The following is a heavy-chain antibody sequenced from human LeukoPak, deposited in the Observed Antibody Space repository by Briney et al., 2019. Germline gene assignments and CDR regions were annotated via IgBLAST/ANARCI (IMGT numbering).Heavy chain of an antibody. Sequence: GGSLRLSCATSGFTFSSYAMHWVRQAPGKGLEWVALISYDGINQYYAESVKGRFIISRDNSKNTLYLQLNSLRLEDTAVYYCTLTTFGVVYYFDYWGQGTLVTVSS. V-gene: IGHV3-30*04. CDR2: ISYDGINQ. J-gene: IGHJ4*02. CDR1: GFTFSSYA. CDR3: TLTTFGVVYYFDY. D-gene: IGHD1/OR15-1a*01.